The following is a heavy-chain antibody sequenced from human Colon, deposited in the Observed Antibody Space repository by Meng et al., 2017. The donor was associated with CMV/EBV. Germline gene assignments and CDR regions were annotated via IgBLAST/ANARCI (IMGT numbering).Heavy chain of an antibody. D-gene: IGHD2-15*01. Sequence: VASGRTFKNAAMQWVRQAPGKGLEWVASIRSRGNSLHYADSVKGRFTISRDNAKTSVYLQMDNLRGEDKAVYFCARVGSSGGMDYWGQGTLVTVSS. CDR3: ARVGSSGGMDY. V-gene: IGHV3-21*01. CDR1: GRTFKNAA. CDR2: IRSRGNSL. J-gene: IGHJ4*02.